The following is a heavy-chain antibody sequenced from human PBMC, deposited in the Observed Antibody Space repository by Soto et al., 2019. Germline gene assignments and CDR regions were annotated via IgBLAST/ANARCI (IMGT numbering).Heavy chain of an antibody. V-gene: IGHV3-23*01. CDR1: GFTFSSYA. CDR2: ISGSGGST. CDR3: AKSVWSEGGYYSAY. D-gene: IGHD3-22*01. J-gene: IGHJ4*02. Sequence: EVQLLESGGGLVQPGGSLRLSCAASGFTFSSYAMSWVHQAPGKGLEWVSAISGSGGSTYYADSVKGRFTISRDNSKNTLYLQMNSLRAEDTAVYYCAKSVWSEGGYYSAYWGQGTLVTVSS.